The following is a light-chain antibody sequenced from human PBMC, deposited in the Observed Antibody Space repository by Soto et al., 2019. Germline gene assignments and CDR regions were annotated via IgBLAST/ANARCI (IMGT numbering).Light chain of an antibody. Sequence: EIVLTQSPATLSLSPGERATLSCRASQSVSSYLAWYQQKPGQAPRLLIYDASNRATGIPARFSGSGSGTDFTLTISILEAEDVAVYYCQQRSNWRTFGGGTKVEIK. CDR3: QQRSNWRT. CDR2: DAS. CDR1: QSVSSY. J-gene: IGKJ4*01. V-gene: IGKV3-11*01.